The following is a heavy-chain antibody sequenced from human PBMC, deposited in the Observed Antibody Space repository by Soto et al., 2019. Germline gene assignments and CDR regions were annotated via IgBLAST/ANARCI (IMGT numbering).Heavy chain of an antibody. CDR2: IDWDDDK. V-gene: IGHV2-70*11. J-gene: IGHJ6*02. D-gene: IGHD3-9*01. CDR3: ARTPGGYDILTGYYYYYGMDV. CDR1: GFSLSTSGMC. Sequence: SGPTLVNPTQTLTLTCTFSGFSLSTSGMCVSWIRQPPGKALEWLARIDWDDDKYYSTSLKTRLTISKDPSKNQVVLTMTNMDPVDTATYYCARTPGGYDILTGYYYYYGMDVWGQGTTVTVSS.